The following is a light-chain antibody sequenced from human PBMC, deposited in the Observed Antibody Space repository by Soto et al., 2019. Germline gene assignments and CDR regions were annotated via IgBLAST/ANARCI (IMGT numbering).Light chain of an antibody. CDR3: AAWDDSLNGVV. CDR1: RSNIGRNT. Sequence: QSVLTQPPSASGTPGQRVTISCSGSRSNIGRNTVNWYQQLPGTAPKLLIHSNNQRPSGVPDRFSGSKSGTSASLAISGLQSEDEADYDCAAWDDSLNGVVFGGGTKLTVL. CDR2: SNN. V-gene: IGLV1-44*01. J-gene: IGLJ3*02.